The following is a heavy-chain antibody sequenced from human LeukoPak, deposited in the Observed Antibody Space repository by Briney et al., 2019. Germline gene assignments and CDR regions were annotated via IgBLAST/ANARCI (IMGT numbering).Heavy chain of an antibody. D-gene: IGHD1-26*01. CDR3: ARLSGSYRGWFDP. J-gene: IGHJ5*02. CDR2: IYPGDSVA. Sequence: GASLKISCQGSGYTFDSYWIGWVRQMPAKGLEWMGIIYPGDSVARYSPSFQGQVTFSADRSISTAYLQWSSLQASDTAMYYCARLSGSYRGWFDPWGQGTLVTVSS. V-gene: IGHV5-51*01. CDR1: GYTFDSYW.